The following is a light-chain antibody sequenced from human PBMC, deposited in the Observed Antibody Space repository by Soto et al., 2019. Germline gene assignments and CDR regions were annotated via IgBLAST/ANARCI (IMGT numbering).Light chain of an antibody. CDR3: LQVYSFPRT. CDR2: AAS. J-gene: IGKJ1*01. V-gene: IGKV1-12*01. Sequence: DIQMTQSPSSVSASVGDRITITCRASQDIGGRWAWFQQKPGKAPQYLIQAASILQSGVPSRFSGSGSATEFILNINTLQPEDFASYFCLQVYSFPRTFGLGTKVEI. CDR1: QDIGGR.